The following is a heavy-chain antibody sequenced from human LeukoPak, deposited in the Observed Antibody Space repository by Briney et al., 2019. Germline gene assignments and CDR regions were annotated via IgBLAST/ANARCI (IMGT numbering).Heavy chain of an antibody. J-gene: IGHJ6*02. CDR1: GYTLTSHG. V-gene: IGHV1-18*01. CDR3: ARLLTGFPYYYYYGMDV. Sequence: ASVKVSCKASGYTLTSHGISWVRQAPGQRLEWMGLINAYNGNTNYAQKLQGRVTMTTDTSTSTAYMELRSLRSDDTAVYYCARLLTGFPYYYYYGMDVWGQGTTVTVSS. CDR2: INAYNGNT. D-gene: IGHD7-27*01.